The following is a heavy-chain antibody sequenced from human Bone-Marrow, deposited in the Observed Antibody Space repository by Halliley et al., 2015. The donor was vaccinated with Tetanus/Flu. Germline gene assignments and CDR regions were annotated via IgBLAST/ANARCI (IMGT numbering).Heavy chain of an antibody. Sequence: SLRLSCAASGFSISDYYMGWVRQAPGKGLEWVGRSKNKANGYTTEYAASMKGRFSISRDDSKNSLYLQMNSLKTEDTALYYCAREWYCGTSCLPHFGPWGQGTLVTVSS. J-gene: IGHJ5*02. D-gene: IGHD2-2*01. CDR1: GFSISDYY. CDR3: AREWYCGTSCLPHFGP. V-gene: IGHV3-72*01. CDR2: SKNKANGYTT.